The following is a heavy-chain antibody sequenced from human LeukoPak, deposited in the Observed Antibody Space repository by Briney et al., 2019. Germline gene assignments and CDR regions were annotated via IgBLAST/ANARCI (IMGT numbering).Heavy chain of an antibody. J-gene: IGHJ3*02. D-gene: IGHD6-19*01. CDR1: GFTFSSYS. V-gene: IGHV3-48*04. Sequence: GGSLRLSCAASGFTFSSYSMNWARQAPGKGLEWVSYISSSSSTIYYADSVKGRFTISRDNAKNSLYLQMNSLRAEDTAVYYCARVAVAGPHDAFDIWGQGTMVTVSS. CDR2: ISSSSSTI. CDR3: ARVAVAGPHDAFDI.